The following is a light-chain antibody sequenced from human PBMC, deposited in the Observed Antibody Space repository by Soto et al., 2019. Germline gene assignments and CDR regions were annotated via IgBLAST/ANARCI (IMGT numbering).Light chain of an antibody. V-gene: IGLV2-14*01. Sequence: QSALTQPASVSGSPGQSITISCTGTSSDVGGYKYVSWYQQHPGKAPKLMIYEVSNRPSGVSNRFSGSKSGNTASLTISGLHAEDEADYYCSSYTTTSPCVFGTGPNVT. CDR1: SSDVGGYKY. CDR3: SSYTTTSPCV. CDR2: EVS. J-gene: IGLJ1*01.